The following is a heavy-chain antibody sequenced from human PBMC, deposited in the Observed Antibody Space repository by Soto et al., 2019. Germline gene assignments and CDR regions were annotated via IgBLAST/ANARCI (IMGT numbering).Heavy chain of an antibody. CDR1: GFTFSNYA. J-gene: IGHJ4*02. CDR2: ISSDGNNK. Sequence: QVQLVESGGGVVQPGRSLRLSCAASGFTFSNYAMHWVRQAPGKGLEWVTVISSDGNNKYYADSVKGRFTISRDNSKNTLYLQVISLRAEATAVYYCARERRGGNSGYYLDYWGQGTLVTVSS. V-gene: IGHV3-30-3*01. CDR3: ARERRGGNSGYYLDY. D-gene: IGHD2-21*02.